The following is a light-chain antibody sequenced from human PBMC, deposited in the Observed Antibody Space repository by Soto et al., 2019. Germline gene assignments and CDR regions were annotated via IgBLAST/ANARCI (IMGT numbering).Light chain of an antibody. Sequence: DIQMTQSPSTLSASVGDRVTITCRASQSISSWLAWYQQKPGKAPKLLIYKASSLEIGVPSRFSGSVSGTEFTLTISSLQPDDFATYYCQQYNSYSRTFGQGTKVDIK. CDR2: KAS. CDR3: QQYNSYSRT. J-gene: IGKJ1*01. V-gene: IGKV1-5*03. CDR1: QSISSW.